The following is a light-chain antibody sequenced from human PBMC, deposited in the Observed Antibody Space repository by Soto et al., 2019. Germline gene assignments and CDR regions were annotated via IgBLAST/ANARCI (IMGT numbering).Light chain of an antibody. CDR2: DVS. J-gene: IGLJ3*02. V-gene: IGLV2-14*01. Sequence: QSALTQPASVSGSPGQSIAISCTGTSSDVGGYNYVSWYQQHPGKTPNLMIYDVSNRPSGVSNRFSGSKSGNXASLNISGLQAEDEADYYCSSYTSRSTWVFGGGTKLTVL. CDR1: SSDVGGYNY. CDR3: SSYTSRSTWV.